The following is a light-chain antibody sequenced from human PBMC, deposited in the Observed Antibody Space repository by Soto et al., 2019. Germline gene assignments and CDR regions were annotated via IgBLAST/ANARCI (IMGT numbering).Light chain of an antibody. Sequence: EIVMTKSPATLSVSPGQRATLSCRASQSVRGNLAWYQHRPGQSPRLLIYGASSRATAIPARFSGSGSGTEFTLTISSLQSEDFAVYYCQQYNNWPFITFGQGTRLEIK. J-gene: IGKJ5*01. CDR3: QQYNNWPFIT. CDR2: GAS. V-gene: IGKV3-15*01. CDR1: QSVRGN.